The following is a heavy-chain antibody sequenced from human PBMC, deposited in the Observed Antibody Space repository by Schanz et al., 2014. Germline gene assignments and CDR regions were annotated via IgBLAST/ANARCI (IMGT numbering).Heavy chain of an antibody. CDR2: ISPYNGNT. V-gene: IGHV1-18*01. Sequence: QVQLVQSGAEVKKPGASVKVSCKASGYTFTSYGISWVRQAPGQGLEWMGWISPYNGNTNYAQKVQGRVTMTTDTSTGTAYMELRSLRSDDTAVYYCATMWGYCTATACQILEVLDVWGQGTMVTVSS. J-gene: IGHJ3*01. D-gene: IGHD2-8*02. CDR1: GYTFTSYG. CDR3: ATMWGYCTATACQILEVLDV.